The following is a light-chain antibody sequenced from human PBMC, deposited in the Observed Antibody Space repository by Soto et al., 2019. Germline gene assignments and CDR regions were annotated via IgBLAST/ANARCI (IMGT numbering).Light chain of an antibody. J-gene: IGLJ2*01. CDR1: SSDVGGYNY. Sequence: QSALTQPPSASGSPGQSVTISCTGTSSDVGGYNYVSWYQQHPGKAPKLMISEVSKRPSGVPDRFSGSKSGNTASLTVSGLQAEDEADYYCCSFAGNNTLVFGGGTKLTVL. CDR3: CSFAGNNTLV. V-gene: IGLV2-8*01. CDR2: EVS.